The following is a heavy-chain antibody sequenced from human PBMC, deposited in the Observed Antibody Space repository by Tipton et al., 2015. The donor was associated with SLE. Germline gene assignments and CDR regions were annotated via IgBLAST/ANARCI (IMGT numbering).Heavy chain of an antibody. CDR2: IYHSGST. CDR3: AKSLPITMVRGVGSGMDV. V-gene: IGHV4-38-2*01. CDR1: GYSISSGYY. D-gene: IGHD3-10*01. J-gene: IGHJ6*02. Sequence: TLSLTCAVSGYSISSGYYWGWIRQPPGKGLEWIGSIYHSGSTYYNPSLKSRVTISVDTSKNQFSLKLSSVTAADTAVYYCAKSLPITMVRGVGSGMDVWGQGTTVTVSS.